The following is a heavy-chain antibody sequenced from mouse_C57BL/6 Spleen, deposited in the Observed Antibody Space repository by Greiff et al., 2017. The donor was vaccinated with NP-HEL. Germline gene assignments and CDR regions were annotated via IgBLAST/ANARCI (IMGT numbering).Heavy chain of an antibody. CDR1: GFNIKDDY. CDR2: IDPENGDT. Sequence: EVQVVESGAELVRPGASVKLSCTASGFNIKDDYMHWVKQRPEQGLEWIGWIDPENGDTEYASKFQGKATITADTSSNTAYLQLSSLTSEDTAVYYCTIAGNYGFDYWGQGTTLTVSS. J-gene: IGHJ2*01. V-gene: IGHV14-4*01. CDR3: TIAGNYGFDY. D-gene: IGHD2-1*01.